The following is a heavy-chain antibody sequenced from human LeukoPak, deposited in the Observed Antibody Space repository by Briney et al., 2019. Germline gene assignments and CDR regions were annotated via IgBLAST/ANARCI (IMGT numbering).Heavy chain of an antibody. CDR2: ISAYNGYT. D-gene: IGHD2-2*01. CDR1: GYTFTNYA. CDR3: ARSGYLGPDY. Sequence: ASVKVSCKASGYTFTNYAISWVRQAPGQGLEWMGWISAYNGYTTYAQKFQGRVTLTTDTSTSTVYMDLGSLRSDDTAVYYCARSGYLGPDYWGQGTLVTVSS. J-gene: IGHJ4*02. V-gene: IGHV1-18*01.